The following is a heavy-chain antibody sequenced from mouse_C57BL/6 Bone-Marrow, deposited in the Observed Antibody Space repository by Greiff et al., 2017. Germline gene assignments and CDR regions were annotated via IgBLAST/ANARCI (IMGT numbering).Heavy chain of an antibody. Sequence: QVQLQQPGAELVKPGASVKLSCKASGYTFTSYWMHWVKQRPGQGLEWIGLIHPNSGSTNYNEKFKSKATLTVDKSSSTAYMQLSSLKSEDSAVYSCARRPDYYGSSYGFAYWGQGTLVTVSA. V-gene: IGHV1-64*01. CDR2: IHPNSGST. J-gene: IGHJ3*01. CDR1: GYTFTSYW. CDR3: ARRPDYYGSSYGFAY. D-gene: IGHD1-1*01.